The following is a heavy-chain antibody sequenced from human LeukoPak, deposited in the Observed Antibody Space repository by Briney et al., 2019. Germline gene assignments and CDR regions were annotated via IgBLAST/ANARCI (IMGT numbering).Heavy chain of an antibody. CDR1: GYSFTSYW. J-gene: IGHJ4*02. Sequence: GESLKISFKGSGYSFTSYWFAWVRQMPGKGLEWMGIIYPGDPDTRYSPSFQGQVTISADKSISTAYLQWSSLKASDTAMYYCARQGSYFDYWAQGTLVTVSS. V-gene: IGHV5-51*01. CDR3: ARQGSYFDY. CDR2: IYPGDPDT.